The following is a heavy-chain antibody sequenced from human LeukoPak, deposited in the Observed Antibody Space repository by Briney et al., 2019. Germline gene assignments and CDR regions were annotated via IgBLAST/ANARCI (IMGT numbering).Heavy chain of an antibody. Sequence: PSETLSLTCAVYGGSFSGYYWSWIRQPPGKGLEWIGEINHSGSTNYNPSLKSRVTISVDTSKNQFSLKLSSVTAAHTAVYYCARSGYSSGWYESVWGQGTLVTVSS. V-gene: IGHV4-34*01. CDR3: ARSGYSSGWYESV. D-gene: IGHD6-19*01. J-gene: IGHJ4*02. CDR1: GGSFSGYY. CDR2: INHSGST.